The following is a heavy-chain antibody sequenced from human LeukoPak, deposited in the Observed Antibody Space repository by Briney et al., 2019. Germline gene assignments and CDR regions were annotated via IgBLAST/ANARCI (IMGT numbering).Heavy chain of an antibody. CDR1: GFTFSSYS. CDR2: ISSSSYI. D-gene: IGHD3-9*01. V-gene: IGHV3-21*01. J-gene: IGHJ4*02. CDR3: ARGRGNYDILQQD. Sequence: GGSLRLSCAASGFTFSSYSMNWVRQAPGKGLEWVSSISSSSYIYYADSVKGRFTISRDNAKNSLYLQMNSLRAEDTAVYYCARGRGNYDILQQDWGQGTLVTVSS.